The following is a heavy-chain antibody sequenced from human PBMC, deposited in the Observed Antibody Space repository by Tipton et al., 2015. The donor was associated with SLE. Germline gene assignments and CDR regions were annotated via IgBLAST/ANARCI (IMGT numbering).Heavy chain of an antibody. CDR1: GGSVSSGNYY. V-gene: IGHV4-61*10. CDR3: AISPRNIAVPGADY. Sequence: TLSLTCTVSGGSVSSGNYYWSWVRQPAGKGLEWIGCIYFSGSTSYNPSLRSRVTMSVDTSRNQFSLRLTSMTAADTAVYYCAISPRNIAVPGADYWGQGTLVTVSS. CDR2: IYFSGST. J-gene: IGHJ4*02. D-gene: IGHD6-19*01.